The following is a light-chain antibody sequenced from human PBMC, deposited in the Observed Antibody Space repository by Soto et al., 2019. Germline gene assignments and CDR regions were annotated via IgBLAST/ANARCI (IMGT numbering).Light chain of an antibody. Sequence: DVQRWQSHSTQSASDGGRVTMDCRASQSISSWLAWYQQKPGKAPKLLIYKASTLKSGVPSRFSGSGSGTEFTLTISSLQPDDFATYYCQHYNSYSEAFGQGTKG. J-gene: IGKJ1*01. CDR1: QSISSW. CDR3: QHYNSYSEA. V-gene: IGKV1-5*03. CDR2: KAS.